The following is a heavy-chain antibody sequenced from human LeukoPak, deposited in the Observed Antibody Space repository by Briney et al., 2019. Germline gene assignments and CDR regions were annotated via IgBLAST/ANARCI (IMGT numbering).Heavy chain of an antibody. D-gene: IGHD3-22*01. CDR1: GFTFSNYA. J-gene: IGHJ4*02. Sequence: GGSLRLSCAASGFTFSNYAMSWVRQAPGKGLEWVSAISGSGSSTYYADSVKGRFTISRGNSKNTLYLQMNSLRAEDTAVYYCAASSGYYYTAFRYWGQGTLVTVSS. CDR3: AASSGYYYTAFRY. V-gene: IGHV3-23*01. CDR2: ISGSGSST.